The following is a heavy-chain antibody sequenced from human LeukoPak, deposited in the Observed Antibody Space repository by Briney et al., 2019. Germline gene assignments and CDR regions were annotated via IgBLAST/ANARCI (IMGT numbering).Heavy chain of an antibody. CDR2: IYPGDSDT. D-gene: IGHD3-22*01. CDR3: ARHPYYYDSSGLPYYYYGMDV. CDR1: GYSFTSYW. J-gene: IGHJ6*02. Sequence: GESLKISCQGSGYSFTSYWIGWVRQMPGKGLEWMGIIYPGDSDTRYSPSFQGQVTISADKSISTAYLQWSSLKASDTAMYYCARHPYYYDSSGLPYYYYGMDVWGQGTTVTVSS. V-gene: IGHV5-51*01.